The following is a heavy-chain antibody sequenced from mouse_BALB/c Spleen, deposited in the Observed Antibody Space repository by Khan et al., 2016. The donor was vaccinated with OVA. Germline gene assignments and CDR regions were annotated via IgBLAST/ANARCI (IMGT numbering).Heavy chain of an antibody. CDR3: AREEALYYFDY. Sequence: VQLQQSGAELVRPGASVKLSCKTSGYIFTSYWIHWVKQRSGQGLEWIARIYPGTNNTYYNENLKDRATLTADKSSSTAYMQLNSLKSEDSAVYFCAREEALYYFDYWGQGTTLTVSS. CDR1: GYIFTSYW. J-gene: IGHJ2*01. V-gene: IGHV1S132*01. CDR2: IYPGTNNT. D-gene: IGHD3-2*02.